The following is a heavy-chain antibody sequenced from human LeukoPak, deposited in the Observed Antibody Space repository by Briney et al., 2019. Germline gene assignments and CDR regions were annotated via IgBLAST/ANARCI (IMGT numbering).Heavy chain of an antibody. CDR3: ARACGGNCYFDY. J-gene: IGHJ4*02. D-gene: IGHD2-21*01. V-gene: IGHV4-30-2*01. Sequence: SETLSLTCAVSGGSIISDGYSWNWIRQPPGKGLEWIGYIYHSGSTYYNPSLKSRVTISVDRSENQFSLNLSSVTAADTAVYYCARACGGNCYFDYWGQGTLITVSS. CDR2: IYHSGST. CDR1: GGSIISDGYS.